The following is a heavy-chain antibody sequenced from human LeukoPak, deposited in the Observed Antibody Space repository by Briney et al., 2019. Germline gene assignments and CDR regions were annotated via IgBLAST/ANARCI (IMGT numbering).Heavy chain of an antibody. CDR1: GGSISSYY. J-gene: IGHJ3*02. CDR3: ARYDFWSGREMNAFDI. D-gene: IGHD3-3*01. CDR2: IYYSGST. Sequence: SETLSLTCTVSGGSISSYYWSWIRQPPGKGLEGMGYIYYSGSTNYNPSLKSRVTISVDTSKNQFSLKLSSVTAADTAVYYCARYDFWSGREMNAFDIWGQGTMVTVYS. V-gene: IGHV4-59*08.